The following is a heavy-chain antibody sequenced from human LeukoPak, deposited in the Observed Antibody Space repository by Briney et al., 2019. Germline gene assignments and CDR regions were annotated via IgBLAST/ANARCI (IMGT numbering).Heavy chain of an antibody. Sequence: GESLKISCQVSGYIFTSYWIGWVRQMPGKGLEWMGIIYPGDSDTRYSPSSQGQVTISADKSISTAYLQWSSLKASDTAMYYCARRIAVAHFDYWGQGTLVTVSS. CDR2: IYPGDSDT. CDR1: GYIFTSYW. V-gene: IGHV5-51*01. J-gene: IGHJ4*02. D-gene: IGHD6-19*01. CDR3: ARRIAVAHFDY.